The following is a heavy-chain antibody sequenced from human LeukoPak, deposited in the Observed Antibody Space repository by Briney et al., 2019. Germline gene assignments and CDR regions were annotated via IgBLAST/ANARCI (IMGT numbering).Heavy chain of an antibody. J-gene: IGHJ6*03. V-gene: IGHV4-39*01. D-gene: IGHD6-6*01. CDR3: ASEYSSSPLPYYYYMDV. Sequence: TPSETLSLTCTVSGGSISSSSYYWGWIRQPPGKGLEWIGSIYYSGSTYSNPSLKSRVTISVDTSKSQFSLKLSSVTAADTAVYYCASEYSSSPLPYYYYMDVWGKGTTVTVSS. CDR2: IYYSGST. CDR1: GGSISSSSYY.